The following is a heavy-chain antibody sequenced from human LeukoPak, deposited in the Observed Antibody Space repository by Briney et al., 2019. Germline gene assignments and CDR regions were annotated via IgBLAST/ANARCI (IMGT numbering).Heavy chain of an antibody. CDR2: ISSGSSYI. V-gene: IGHV3-21*01. J-gene: IGHJ4*02. CDR1: GFTFSSYS. CDR3: AILPGIAAAGTNY. Sequence: GGSLRLSCAASGFTFSSYSMNWVRQAPGKGLEWVSSISSGSSYIYYAYSGKGRLTISRDHAKHSLYLQMNSLRAEDTAVYYCAILPGIAAAGTNYWGQGTLVTVSS. D-gene: IGHD6-13*01.